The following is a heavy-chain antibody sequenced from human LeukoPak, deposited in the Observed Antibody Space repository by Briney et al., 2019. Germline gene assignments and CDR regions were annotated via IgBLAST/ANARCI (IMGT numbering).Heavy chain of an antibody. J-gene: IGHJ4*02. D-gene: IGHD6-13*01. Sequence: GGSLRLSXAASGFTFGSYAMSWVRQAPGKGLEWASAISGSGGSTYYADSVKGRFTISRDNSKNTLYLQMNSLRAEDTAVYYCAKKSGIAAAGDSDYWGQGTLVTVSS. CDR3: AKKSGIAAAGDSDY. V-gene: IGHV3-23*01. CDR1: GFTFGSYA. CDR2: ISGSGGST.